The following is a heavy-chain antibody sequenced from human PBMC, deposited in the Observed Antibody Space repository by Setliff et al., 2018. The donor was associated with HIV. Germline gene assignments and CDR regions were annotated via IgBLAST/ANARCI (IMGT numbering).Heavy chain of an antibody. CDR3: ARGRNYGSPYFYYMDV. Sequence: SETLSLTCAVYGGSFSGYYWSWIRQPPGKGLEWLGEIDHTGSTNYNLSLRSRITMSADPSKNQFSLKVRSVIAADTALYYCARGRNYGSPYFYYMDVWAPGTTVTVSS. CDR2: IDHTGST. J-gene: IGHJ6*03. V-gene: IGHV4-34*01. D-gene: IGHD3-10*01. CDR1: GGSFSGYY.